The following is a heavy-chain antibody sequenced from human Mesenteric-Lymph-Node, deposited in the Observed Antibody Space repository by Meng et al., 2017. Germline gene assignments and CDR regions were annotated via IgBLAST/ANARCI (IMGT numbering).Heavy chain of an antibody. J-gene: IGHJ3*02. CDR1: GYTFTGYY. CDR2: INPNSGGT. Sequence: ASVKVSCKASGYTFTGYYMHWVRQAPGQGLEWMGWINPNSGGTNYAQKFQGRVTMTRDTSISTAYMELSRLRSDDTAVYYCAREAHTAMVLYAFDIWGQGTMVTVSS. V-gene: IGHV1-2*02. CDR3: AREAHTAMVLYAFDI. D-gene: IGHD5-18*01.